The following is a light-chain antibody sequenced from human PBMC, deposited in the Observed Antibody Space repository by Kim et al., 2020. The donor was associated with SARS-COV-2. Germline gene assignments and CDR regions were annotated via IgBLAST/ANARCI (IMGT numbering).Light chain of an antibody. CDR2: EAS. J-gene: IGKJ1*01. V-gene: IGKV3-11*01. Sequence: EIVLTQSPAPLSLSPGERATLSCRASQSVSNYLAWYQQKPGQAPRLVIYEASKRATGTPARFSGSGSGTDFTLTISSLEPEDFAVYYCHQRSNWPRTFGQGTKVDIK. CDR3: HQRSNWPRT. CDR1: QSVSNY.